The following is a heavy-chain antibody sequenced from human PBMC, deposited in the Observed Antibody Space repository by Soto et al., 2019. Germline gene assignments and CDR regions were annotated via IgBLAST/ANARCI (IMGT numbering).Heavy chain of an antibody. CDR1: GGSFSGYY. V-gene: IGHV4-34*01. CDR2: INHSGNT. Sequence: QEQLQQWGAGLLKPSETLSLTCVVYGGSFSGYYWSWIRQPPGKGLEWIGEINHSGNTNYNPSLKSRVTISIDTSKNQFSLKLNSVTAADTAVYYCARGPAVTLPRDFIDSWGQGTLVAVSS. D-gene: IGHD4-17*01. CDR3: ARGPAVTLPRDFIDS. J-gene: IGHJ4*02.